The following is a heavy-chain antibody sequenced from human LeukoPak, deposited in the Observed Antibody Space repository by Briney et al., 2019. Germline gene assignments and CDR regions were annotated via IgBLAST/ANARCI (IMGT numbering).Heavy chain of an antibody. Sequence: SQTLSLTCTVSGGSISSGDYYWSWIRQPAGKGLEWIGRIYTSGSTNYNPSLKSRVTMSVDTSKNQFSLKLSSVTAADTAVYYCARKSVFTPGAFDIWGQGTMVTVSS. CDR3: ARKSVFTPGAFDI. D-gene: IGHD1-14*01. CDR1: GGSISSGDYY. V-gene: IGHV4-61*02. J-gene: IGHJ3*02. CDR2: IYTSGST.